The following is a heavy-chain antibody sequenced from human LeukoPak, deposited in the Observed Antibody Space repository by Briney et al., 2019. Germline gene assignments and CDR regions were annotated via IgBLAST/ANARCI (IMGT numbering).Heavy chain of an antibody. Sequence: GGSLRLSCAASGFTFSSYDMHWVRQATGKGLEWVSAIGTAGDTYYPGSVKGRFTISRDNSKNTLYLQMNSLRAEDTAVYYCARDIYFGSSWYWGQGTLVTVSS. CDR2: IGTAGDT. J-gene: IGHJ4*02. V-gene: IGHV3-13*01. CDR1: GFTFSSYD. CDR3: ARDIYFGSSWY. D-gene: IGHD6-13*01.